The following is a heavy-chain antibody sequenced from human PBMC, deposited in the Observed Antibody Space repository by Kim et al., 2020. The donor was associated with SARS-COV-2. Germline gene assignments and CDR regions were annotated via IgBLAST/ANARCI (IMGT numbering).Heavy chain of an antibody. V-gene: IGHV3-64D*09. CDR1: RFSFSSYG. D-gene: IGHD2-8*01. CDR2: ITSNGGST. CDR3: VQNGPGLFDC. J-gene: IGHJ4*02. Sequence: GGSLRLSCSASRFSFSSYGMHWVRQAPGKGLEYVSAITSNGGSTYYADSVKGRFTISRDNSKNTLYLQMSSLRPGDTAVYYCVQNGPGLFDCWGQGTLVTVSS.